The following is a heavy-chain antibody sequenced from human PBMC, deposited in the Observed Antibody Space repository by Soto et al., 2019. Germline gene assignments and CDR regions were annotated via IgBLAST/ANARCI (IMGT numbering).Heavy chain of an antibody. V-gene: IGHV3-64*01. Sequence: EVQLVESGGGLVQPGGSLRLSCAASGFTFSSYAMKWVRQAPGKGLEYVSAIGSDGGSTYYANSVKGRFTISRDNSKNTLYLQMGSLRADDMAVYYCARVSFGVLRFLDTWGQGTLVTVSS. CDR2: IGSDGGST. J-gene: IGHJ3*02. D-gene: IGHD3-3*01. CDR1: GFTFSSYA. CDR3: ARVSFGVLRFLDT.